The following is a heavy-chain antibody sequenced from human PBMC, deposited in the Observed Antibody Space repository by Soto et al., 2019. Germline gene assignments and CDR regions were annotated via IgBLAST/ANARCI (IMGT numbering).Heavy chain of an antibody. CDR2: ISYDGSNK. J-gene: IGHJ4*02. Sequence: QVQLVESGGGVVQPGRSLRLSCAASGFTFSSYAMHWVRQAPGKGLEWVAVISYDGSNKYYADSVKGRFTISRDNSKNTLYLQMNSLRAEDTAVYYCARDSGSYQGGVLGYWGQGTLVTVSS. CDR3: ARDSGSYQGGVLGY. CDR1: GFTFSSYA. D-gene: IGHD1-26*01. V-gene: IGHV3-30-3*01.